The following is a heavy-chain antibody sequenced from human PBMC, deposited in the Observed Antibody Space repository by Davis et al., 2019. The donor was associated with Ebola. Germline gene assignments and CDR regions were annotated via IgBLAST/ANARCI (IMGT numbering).Heavy chain of an antibody. V-gene: IGHV4-34*01. CDR1: GGSFSGYY. D-gene: IGHD2-2*01. J-gene: IGHJ6*02. CDR3: PAAIDYYGMDV. CDR2: INHSGST. Sequence: MPSETLSLTCAVYGGSFSGYYWSWIRQPPGKGLEWIGEINHSGSTNYNPSLKSRVTISVDTSKNQFSLKLSSVTAADTALEVVPAAIDYYGMDVWGQGTMVTVSS.